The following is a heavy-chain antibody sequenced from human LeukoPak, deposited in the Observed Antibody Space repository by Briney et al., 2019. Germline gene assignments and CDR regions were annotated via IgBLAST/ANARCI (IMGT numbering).Heavy chain of an antibody. Sequence: PGGSLRLSCAASGFTFDDYGMSWVRQAPGKGLEWVSGINWNGGSTGYADSVKGRFTISRDNAENSLYLQMSSLRAEDTALYYCARDRRNWGSLSPYYFDYWGQGTLVTVSS. V-gene: IGHV3-20*04. CDR1: GFTFDDYG. CDR2: INWNGGST. D-gene: IGHD7-27*01. CDR3: ARDRRNWGSLSPYYFDY. J-gene: IGHJ4*02.